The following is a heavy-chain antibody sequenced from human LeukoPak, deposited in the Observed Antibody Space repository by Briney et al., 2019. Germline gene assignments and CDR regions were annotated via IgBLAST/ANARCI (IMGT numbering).Heavy chain of an antibody. V-gene: IGHV4-61*02. CDR1: GGSISSSSYY. CDR2: IYTSGST. CDR3: ASCSSWYGGFDI. D-gene: IGHD6-13*01. Sequence: SETLSLTCTVSGGSISSSSYYWSWIRQPAGKGLEWIGRIYTSGSTNYNPSLKSRVTMSVDTSKNQFSLKLSSVTAADTAVYYCASCSSWYGGFDIWGQGTMVTVSS. J-gene: IGHJ3*02.